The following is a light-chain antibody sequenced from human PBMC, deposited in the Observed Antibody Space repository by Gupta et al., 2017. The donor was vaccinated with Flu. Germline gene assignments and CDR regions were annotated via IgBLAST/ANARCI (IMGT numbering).Light chain of an antibody. CDR1: ALPKQY. J-gene: IGLJ3*02. CDR3: QSADSSGSWV. CDR2: KDS. V-gene: IGLV3-25*02. Sequence: SYELTQPPSVSVSPGQTAKITCSGDALPKQYAYWYQQKSGQAPVLVIYKDSERPSGIPERFSGSSSGATVTLTISGIQAEDEADYYCQSADSSGSWVFGGGTKVTVL.